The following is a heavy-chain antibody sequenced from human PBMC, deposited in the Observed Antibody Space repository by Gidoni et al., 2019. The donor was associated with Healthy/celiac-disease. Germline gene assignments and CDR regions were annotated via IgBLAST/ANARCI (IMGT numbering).Heavy chain of an antibody. D-gene: IGHD6-13*01. J-gene: IGHJ4*02. Sequence: MGIIYPGDSDTRYSPSFQGQVTISADKSISTAYLQWSSLKASDTAMYYCARHGRGSSSWSIDYWGQGTLVTVSS. CDR2: IYPGDSDT. V-gene: IGHV5-51*01. CDR3: ARHGRGSSSWSIDY.